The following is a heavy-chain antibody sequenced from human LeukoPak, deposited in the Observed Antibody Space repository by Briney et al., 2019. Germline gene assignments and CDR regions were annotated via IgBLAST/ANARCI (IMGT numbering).Heavy chain of an antibody. Sequence: GGSLRLSCAASGFTFRNYVIHWVRQAPGKGLEWVAVTSSDLNVKLYADSVKGRFTISRDNSRSTLYLQMNSLRPEDTAIYYCAREGYYGSGSPPSLYFDYWGQGTLVTISS. V-gene: IGHV3-30-3*01. CDR3: AREGYYGSGSPPSLYFDY. CDR2: TSSDLNVK. D-gene: IGHD3-10*01. J-gene: IGHJ4*02. CDR1: GFTFRNYV.